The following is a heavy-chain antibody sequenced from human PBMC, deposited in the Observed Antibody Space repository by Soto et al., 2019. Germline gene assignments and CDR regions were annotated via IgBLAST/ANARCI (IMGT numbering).Heavy chain of an antibody. J-gene: IGHJ6*02. CDR2: IYYSGST. D-gene: IGHD4-17*01. CDR1: GGSISSCDYY. CDR3: ARSTVTTQYGMDV. Sequence: SETLSLTCTVSGGSISSCDYYWSWIRQPPGKGLEWIGYIYYSGSTYYNPSLKSRVTMSVDTSKNQFSLKLSSVTAADTAVYYCARSTVTTQYGMDVWGQGTTVTVSS. V-gene: IGHV4-30-4*01.